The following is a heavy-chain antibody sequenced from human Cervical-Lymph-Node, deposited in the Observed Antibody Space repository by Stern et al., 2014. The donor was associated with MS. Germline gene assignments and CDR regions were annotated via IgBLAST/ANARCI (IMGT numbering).Heavy chain of an antibody. CDR1: GGTFSSYA. J-gene: IGHJ4*02. Sequence: QVQLVQSGAEVKKPGSSVKVSCKASGGTFSSYAISWVRQAPGQGLEWMGGIIPIFGTANYAQKFQGRVTITADESTSTAYMELSSLRSEDTAVYYCARECMGYDSSGYYGYPFDYWGQGTLVTVSS. CDR2: IIPIFGTA. V-gene: IGHV1-69*01. D-gene: IGHD3-22*01. CDR3: ARECMGYDSSGYYGYPFDY.